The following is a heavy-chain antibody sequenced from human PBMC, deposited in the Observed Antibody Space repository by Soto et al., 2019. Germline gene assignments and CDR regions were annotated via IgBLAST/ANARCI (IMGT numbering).Heavy chain of an antibody. CDR2: INPKSGGT. CDR1: GYSFTDYH. D-gene: IGHD2-8*01. Sequence: ASVKVSCKASGYSFTDYHIHWVRQAPGQGLEWLGRINPKSGGTSTAQKFQGWVTMTRDRSISTVSMELTRLRSDDTAVYFCARGHSTDCSNGVCSFFYNHEMDVWGQGTTVTVSS. CDR3: ARGHSTDCSNGVCSFFYNHEMDV. J-gene: IGHJ6*02. V-gene: IGHV1-2*04.